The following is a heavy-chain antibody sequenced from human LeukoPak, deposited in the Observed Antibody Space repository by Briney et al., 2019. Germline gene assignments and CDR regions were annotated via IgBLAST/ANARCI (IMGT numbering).Heavy chain of an antibody. CDR1: GVSLSSSSYY. V-gene: IGHV4-39*07. CDR2: IYYSGST. D-gene: IGHD2-2*01. Sequence: SETLSLTCTVSGVSLSSSSYYWDWIRQPPGKGLEWIGTIYYSGSTYYNPSLKSRVTISVDTSKNQSSLKLSSVTAADTAVYYCARERREQLLPPYTRLLTYFDYWGQGTLVTVSS. J-gene: IGHJ4*02. CDR3: ARERREQLLPPYTRLLTYFDY.